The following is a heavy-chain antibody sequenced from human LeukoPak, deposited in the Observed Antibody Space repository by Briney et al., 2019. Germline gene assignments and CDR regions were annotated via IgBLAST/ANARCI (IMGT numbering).Heavy chain of an antibody. D-gene: IGHD5-24*01. J-gene: IGHJ4*02. CDR1: GFTVSSNY. V-gene: IGHV3-53*01. Sequence: GGSLRLSCAASGFTVSSNYMSWVRQAPGKGLEWVSVIYSGGSTYYADSVRGRFTISRDNSKNTLYLQMNSLRAKDTAVYYCAMDSSWLPLKFDYWGQGTLVTVST. CDR3: AMDSSWLPLKFDY. CDR2: IYSGGST.